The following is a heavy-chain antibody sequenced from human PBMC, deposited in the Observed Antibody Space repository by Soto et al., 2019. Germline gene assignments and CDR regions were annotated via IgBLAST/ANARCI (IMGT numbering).Heavy chain of an antibody. Sequence: SGPTLVNPTQTLTPTCNFSGFSLTTMGVGVAWIRQPPGKALEWLALIYWNDDQRYSPSLKSRLTITKDTSENQVVLTMTNMDPVDTATSYCAQGGGGMHVWGQGTTVTVSS. CDR2: IYWNDDQ. V-gene: IGHV2-5*01. J-gene: IGHJ6*02. CDR3: AQGGGGMHV. CDR1: GFSLTTMGVG. D-gene: IGHD3-16*01.